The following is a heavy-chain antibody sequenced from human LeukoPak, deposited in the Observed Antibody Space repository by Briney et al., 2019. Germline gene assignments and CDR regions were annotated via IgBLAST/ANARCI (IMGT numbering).Heavy chain of an antibody. V-gene: IGHV3-30*18. CDR1: GFTFSSYD. CDR2: ISYDGSNK. CDR3: AKARYYYGSGKNRAEYFQH. Sequence: GGSLRLSCAASGFTFSSYDMHWVRQAPGKGLEWVAVISYDGSNKYYADSVKGRFTISRDNSKNTLYLQMNSLRAEDTAVYYCAKARYYYGSGKNRAEYFQHWGQGTLVTVSS. J-gene: IGHJ1*01. D-gene: IGHD3-10*01.